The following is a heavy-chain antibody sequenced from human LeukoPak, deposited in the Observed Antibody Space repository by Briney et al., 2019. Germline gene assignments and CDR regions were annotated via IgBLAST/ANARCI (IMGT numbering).Heavy chain of an antibody. CDR1: GGSFSGYY. CDR2: INHSGST. J-gene: IGHJ4*02. CDR3: ARESGDGYNTFGY. D-gene: IGHD5-24*01. Sequence: SETLSLTCAVYGGSFSGYYWSWIRQPPGKGLEWIGEINHSGSTNYNPSIKSRVTISVDTSKNQFSLKLSSVPAADTAVYYCARESGDGYNTFGYWGQGTLVTVSS. V-gene: IGHV4-34*01.